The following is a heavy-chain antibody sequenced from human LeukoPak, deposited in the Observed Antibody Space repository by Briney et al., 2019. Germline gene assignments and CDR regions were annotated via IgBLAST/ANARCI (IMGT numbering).Heavy chain of an antibody. CDR3: ASYYYDSSGQGD. Sequence: SETLSLTCNVSGDSISTYYWSWLRQPPGKGLEWIGYIYNSGSTNYNPSLKSRVTISVDTSKNQFSLKLSSVTAADTAVYYCASYYYDSSGQGDWGQGTLVTVSS. J-gene: IGHJ4*02. V-gene: IGHV4-59*01. CDR2: IYNSGST. D-gene: IGHD3-22*01. CDR1: GDSISTYY.